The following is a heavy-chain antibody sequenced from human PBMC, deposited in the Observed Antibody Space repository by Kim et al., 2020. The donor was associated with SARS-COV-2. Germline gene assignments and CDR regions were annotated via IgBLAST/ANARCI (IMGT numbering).Heavy chain of an antibody. J-gene: IGHJ5*02. CDR1: GYTLTELS. CDR2: FDPEDGET. CDR3: AVLWFGELSRWFDP. D-gene: IGHD3-10*01. V-gene: IGHV1-24*01. Sequence: ASVKVSCKVSGYTLTELSMHWVRQAPGKGLEWMGGFDPEDGETIYAQKFQGRVTMTEDTSTDTAYMELSSLRSEDTAVYYCAVLWFGELSRWFDPWGQGTLVTVSS.